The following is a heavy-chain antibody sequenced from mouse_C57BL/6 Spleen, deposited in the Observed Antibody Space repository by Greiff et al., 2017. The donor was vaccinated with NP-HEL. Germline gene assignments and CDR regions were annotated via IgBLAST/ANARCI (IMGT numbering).Heavy chain of an antibody. J-gene: IGHJ3*01. Sequence: QVQLQQPGAELVRPGTSVKLSCKASGYTFTSYWMHWVKQRPGQGLEWIGVIDPSDSYTNYNQKFKGKATLTVDTSSSTAYMQLSSLTSEDSAVYYCASPNYYGSAWFAYWGQGTLVTVSA. D-gene: IGHD1-1*01. CDR3: ASPNYYGSAWFAY. CDR1: GYTFTSYW. V-gene: IGHV1-59*01. CDR2: IDPSDSYT.